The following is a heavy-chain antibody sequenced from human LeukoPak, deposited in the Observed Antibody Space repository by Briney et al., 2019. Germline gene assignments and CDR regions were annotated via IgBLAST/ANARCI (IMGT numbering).Heavy chain of an antibody. V-gene: IGHV3-48*03. CDR3: ARETPPVGGSHDDYDY. D-gene: IGHD1-26*01. Sequence: GGSLRLSCAASGFTFSSYEMNWVRQAPGKGLEWVSYISSSGSTIYYADSVKGRFTISRDNAKNSLYLQMNSLRAEDTAVYYCARETPPVGGSHDDYDYWGQGTLVTVST. CDR2: ISSSGSTI. J-gene: IGHJ4*02. CDR1: GFTFSSYE.